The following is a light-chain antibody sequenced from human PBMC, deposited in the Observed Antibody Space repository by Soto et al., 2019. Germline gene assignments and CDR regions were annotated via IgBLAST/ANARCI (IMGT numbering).Light chain of an antibody. CDR2: GDN. Sequence: QSVLTQPPSASGTPGQRVTISCSGSSSNIGSHPVNWYQQLPGTAPKLLLYGDNQRPSGVPDRFSASKSGASASLAISGLQSEDEADYYCQSYDSSLRAYVFGSGTKVTVL. CDR3: QSYDSSLRAYV. CDR1: SSNIGSHP. J-gene: IGLJ1*01. V-gene: IGLV1-44*01.